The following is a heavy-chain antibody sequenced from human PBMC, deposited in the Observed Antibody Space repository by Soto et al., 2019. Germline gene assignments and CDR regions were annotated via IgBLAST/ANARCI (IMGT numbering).Heavy chain of an antibody. D-gene: IGHD3-22*01. CDR1: AFTFNNYA. V-gene: IGHV3-23*01. J-gene: IGHJ4*02. Sequence: VQLLESGGGLVQPGGSLSLSCAASAFTFNNYAMSWVRQAPGKGLEWVSGIGGSGRTTYYADSVKGRITISRDNSNNTLFLQMNSLRAEDTAVYYCAKSRYSDSSGDFYDYWGQGTLVTVSS. CDR3: AKSRYSDSSGDFYDY. CDR2: IGGSGRTT.